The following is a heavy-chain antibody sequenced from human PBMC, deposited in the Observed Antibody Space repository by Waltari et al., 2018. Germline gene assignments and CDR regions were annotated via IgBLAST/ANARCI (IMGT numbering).Heavy chain of an antibody. CDR3: ARVGYSSSWYFDY. J-gene: IGHJ4*02. D-gene: IGHD6-13*01. Sequence: QLQLQESGPGLVKPSETLSLTCTVSGGSISSSSYYWGWIRPPPGKGLEWIGSIYYRGSTYYNPSLKSRVTISVDTSKNQFSLKLSSVTAADTAVYYCARVGYSSSWYFDYWGQGTLVTVSS. CDR2: IYYRGST. CDR1: GGSISSSSYY. V-gene: IGHV4-39*07.